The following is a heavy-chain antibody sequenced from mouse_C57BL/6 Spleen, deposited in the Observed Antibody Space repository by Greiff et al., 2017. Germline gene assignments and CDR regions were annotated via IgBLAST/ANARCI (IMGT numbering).Heavy chain of an antibody. J-gene: IGHJ2*01. CDR2: IDPSDSYT. CDR3: ARSGGSNYLDY. V-gene: IGHV1-50*01. Sequence: QVQLQQPGAELVKPGASVKLSCKASGYTFTSHWMQWVKQRPGQGLEWIGEIDPSDSYTKYNQQYKGKATLTVDTSSSTAYMQLSSLTSEDSAGYYCARSGGSNYLDYWGQGTTRTVSS. D-gene: IGHD3-2*02. CDR1: GYTFTSHW.